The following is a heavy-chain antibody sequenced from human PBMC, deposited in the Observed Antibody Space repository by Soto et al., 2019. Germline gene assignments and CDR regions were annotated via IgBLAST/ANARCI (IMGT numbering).Heavy chain of an antibody. Sequence: ASVKVSCKASGYTFTSYGISWVRQAPGQGLEWMGWISAYNGNTNYAQKLQGRVTMTTDTSTSTAYMELRSLRSDDTAVYYCARDSVRGYSGYVWGDNFDYWGQGTLVTVSS. D-gene: IGHD5-12*01. CDR1: GYTFTSYG. J-gene: IGHJ4*02. V-gene: IGHV1-18*01. CDR3: ARDSVRGYSGYVWGDNFDY. CDR2: ISAYNGNT.